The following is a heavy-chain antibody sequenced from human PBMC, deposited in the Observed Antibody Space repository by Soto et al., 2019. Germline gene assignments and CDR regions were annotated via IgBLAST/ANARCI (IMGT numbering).Heavy chain of an antibody. CDR2: IHPSDSNT. CDR3: AGLTYSSGPDV. Sequence: PGESLKISCKTSGYTFTNYWIGWVRQMPGKGLEWMGIIHPSDSNTRYSPSFQGQVTISADKSISTAYLQWSSLKASDTAIYYCAGLTYSSGPDVWGQGTTVTVSS. CDR1: GYTFTNYW. D-gene: IGHD6-19*01. V-gene: IGHV5-51*01. J-gene: IGHJ6*02.